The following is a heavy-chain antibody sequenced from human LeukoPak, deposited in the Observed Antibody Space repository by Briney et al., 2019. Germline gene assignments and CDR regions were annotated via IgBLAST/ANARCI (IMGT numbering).Heavy chain of an antibody. J-gene: IGHJ4*02. CDR3: ARGYYDSSGYIDY. Sequence: PGGSLRLSCAASGFTFSIYWMHWVRQAPGKGLVWVSRIITDGSSTSYADSVKGRFTISRDNAKNTLYLQMNSLRAEDTAVYYCARGYYDSSGYIDYWGQGTLVTVSS. V-gene: IGHV3-74*01. D-gene: IGHD3-22*01. CDR1: GFTFSIYW. CDR2: IITDGSST.